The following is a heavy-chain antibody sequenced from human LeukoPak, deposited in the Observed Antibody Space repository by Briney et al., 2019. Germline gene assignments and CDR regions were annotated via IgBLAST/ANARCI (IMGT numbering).Heavy chain of an antibody. J-gene: IGHJ6*03. CDR2: IFHSGST. Sequence: PSETLSLTCTVSGYSISSGYYWVWIRQPPGQGLELIGSIFHSGSTYHNPSLKSRVTISVDTSKNQFSLKLSSVTAADTAVYYCARVGYYPDYYMDVWGKGTTVTVSS. D-gene: IGHD2-21*01. CDR1: GYSISSGYY. V-gene: IGHV4-38-2*02. CDR3: ARVGYYPDYYMDV.